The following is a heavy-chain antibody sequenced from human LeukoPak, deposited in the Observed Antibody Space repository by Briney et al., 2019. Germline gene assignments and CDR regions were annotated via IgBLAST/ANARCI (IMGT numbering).Heavy chain of an antibody. Sequence: ASVKVSCKASGYTFTSYSISWVRQAPGQGLEWMGWISAYNGNTNYAQKLQGRVTMTTDTSTSTAYMELRSLRSDDTAVYYCARDKKVITSKVWFDPWGQGTLVTVSS. V-gene: IGHV1-18*01. CDR1: GYTFTSYS. D-gene: IGHD3-22*01. J-gene: IGHJ5*02. CDR3: ARDKKVITSKVWFDP. CDR2: ISAYNGNT.